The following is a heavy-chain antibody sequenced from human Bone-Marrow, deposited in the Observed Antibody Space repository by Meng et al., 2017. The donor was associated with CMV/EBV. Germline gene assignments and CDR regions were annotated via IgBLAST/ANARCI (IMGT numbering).Heavy chain of an antibody. CDR1: GGSFSGYY. J-gene: IGHJ5*02. CDR2: INHSGST. V-gene: IGHV4-34*01. D-gene: IGHD3-3*01. CDR3: ARLLRFLRDWFDP. Sequence: SETLSLTCAVYGGSFSGYYWSWIRQPPGKGLEWIGEINHSGSTNYNPSLKSRVTISVDTSKNQFSLKLSSVTAADTAVYYCARLLRFLRDWFDPWGQGTLVTFSS.